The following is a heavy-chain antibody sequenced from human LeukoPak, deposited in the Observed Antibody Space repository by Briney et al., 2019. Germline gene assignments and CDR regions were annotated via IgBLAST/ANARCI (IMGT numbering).Heavy chain of an antibody. J-gene: IGHJ4*02. D-gene: IGHD3-22*01. CDR2: VNWNGGST. CDR1: GFTFDDYG. Sequence: PGGSLRLSCAASGFTFDDYGMSWVRQAPGKGLEWVSGVNWNGGSTGYADSVKGRFTISRDNAKNSLYLQMNSLRAEDTALYYCAGIPDSSGYYSKYYFDYWGQGTLVTVSS. CDR3: AGIPDSSGYYSKYYFDY. V-gene: IGHV3-20*04.